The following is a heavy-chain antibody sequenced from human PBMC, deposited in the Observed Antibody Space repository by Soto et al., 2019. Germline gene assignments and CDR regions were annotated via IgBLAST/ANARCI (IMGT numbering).Heavy chain of an antibody. D-gene: IGHD3-10*01. CDR3: ANGQWFDDY. V-gene: IGHV3-23*01. CDR2: ISAAGGIT. CDR1: GFTFSSHG. J-gene: IGHJ4*02. Sequence: WVSLRLPCSAAGFTFSSHGRSWVRQATGKGLEWVSGISAAGGITYYADSMKGRFTISRDNAKNSLFLQMSSLRREDKAVYSNANGQWFDDYWRQGSLVTVSS.